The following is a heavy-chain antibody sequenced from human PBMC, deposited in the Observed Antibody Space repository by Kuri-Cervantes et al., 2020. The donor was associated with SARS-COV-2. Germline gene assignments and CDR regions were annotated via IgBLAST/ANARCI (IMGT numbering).Heavy chain of an antibody. CDR1: GGTFSSYA. V-gene: IGHV1-69*13. D-gene: IGHD2-2*02. J-gene: IGHJ3*02. Sequence: SVKVSCKASGGTFSSYAISWVRQAPGQGLEWMGGIIPIFGTANYAQKFQGRVTITADGSTSTAYMELSSLRSEDTAVYYCARGGVGYCSSTSCYSFWAFDIWGQGTMVTVSS. CDR2: IIPIFGTA. CDR3: ARGGVGYCSSTSCYSFWAFDI.